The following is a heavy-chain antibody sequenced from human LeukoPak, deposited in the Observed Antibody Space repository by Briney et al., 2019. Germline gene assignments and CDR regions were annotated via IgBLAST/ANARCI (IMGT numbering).Heavy chain of an antibody. Sequence: QPGGSLILSCSASGFPFSSYAMHWVRQAPGKGLEYVSAISSNGGTTYYADSVKGRFTISRDNSKNTLYLQMSSLRAEDTAVYFCVKVKGPYDILTGYFDYWGQGTLVTVSS. D-gene: IGHD3-9*01. CDR1: GFPFSSYA. V-gene: IGHV3-64D*06. J-gene: IGHJ4*02. CDR3: VKVKGPYDILTGYFDY. CDR2: ISSNGGTT.